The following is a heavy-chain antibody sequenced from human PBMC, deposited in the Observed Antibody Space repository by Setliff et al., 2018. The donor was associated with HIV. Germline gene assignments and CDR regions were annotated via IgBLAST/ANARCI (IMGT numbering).Heavy chain of an antibody. V-gene: IGHV1-18*01. Sequence: ASVKVSCKASGYTFSTYAISWVRQAPGQGLEWMGWISTYNGNTRYAQKVQGRVTMTTDTSTSTAYMELRSLRSDDTAVYYCARAPSGVVRGVLLDYWGQGTLVTVSS. J-gene: IGHJ4*02. CDR1: GYTFSTYA. CDR2: ISTYNGNT. CDR3: ARAPSGVVRGVLLDY. D-gene: IGHD3-10*01.